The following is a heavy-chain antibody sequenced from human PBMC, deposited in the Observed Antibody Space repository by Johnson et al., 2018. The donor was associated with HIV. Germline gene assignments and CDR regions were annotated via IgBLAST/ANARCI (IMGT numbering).Heavy chain of an antibody. V-gene: IGHV3-66*01. CDR2: IYSGGST. CDR3: ARGHYYDTGHDAFDI. D-gene: IGHD3-22*01. J-gene: IGHJ3*02. CDR1: GFTVSSNY. Sequence: VQLVESGGGLVQSGGSLRLSCAASGFTVSSNYMSWVRQAPGKGLEWVSVIYSGGSTYYADSVKGRFTISSDNSKKTLYLQMNSLRAEDTAVYYCARGHYYDTGHDAFDIWGQGTMVTVSS.